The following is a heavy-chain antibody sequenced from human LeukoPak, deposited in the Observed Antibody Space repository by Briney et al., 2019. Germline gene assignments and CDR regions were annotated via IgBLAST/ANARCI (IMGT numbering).Heavy chain of an antibody. J-gene: IGHJ5*02. D-gene: IGHD6-19*01. CDR2: LYYSGST. Sequence: PSETLSLTCTVSGDSISSSSYYWGWIRQPPGKGLEWLGSLYYSGSTYYNPSLKSRVTISVDTSKNQFSLKLSSVTAADTAVYYCARDSRSGWGNWFDPWGQGTLVTVSS. CDR1: GDSISSSSYY. CDR3: ARDSRSGWGNWFDP. V-gene: IGHV4-39*07.